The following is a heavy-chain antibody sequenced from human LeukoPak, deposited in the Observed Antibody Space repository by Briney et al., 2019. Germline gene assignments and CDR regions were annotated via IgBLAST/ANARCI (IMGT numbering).Heavy chain of an antibody. CDR3: ARDLGGYPFFMDV. CDR1: GGSTRSGRHH. J-gene: IGHJ6*03. Sequence: SXXLXLTCSVSGGSTRSGRHHWAWVRQPPGKGLEFIGSLDESGRPYYNAPLKSRVTISEDSSGKQFSLNLSSVTAADTAVYYCARDLGGYPFFMDVWGRGTTX. D-gene: IGHD2-15*01. CDR2: LDESGRP. V-gene: IGHV4-39*07.